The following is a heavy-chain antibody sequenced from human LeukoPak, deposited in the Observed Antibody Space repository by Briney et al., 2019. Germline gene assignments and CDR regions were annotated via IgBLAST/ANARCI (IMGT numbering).Heavy chain of an antibody. CDR2: IWYDGSNK. CDR1: GFTFSNYG. J-gene: IGHJ5*02. Sequence: TGGSLRLSCAASGFTFSNYGMHWVRQAPGKGLEWVAVIWYDGSNKYYADSVKGRFTISRDNSKNTLYLQMNSLRAEDTAVYYCARGEYSYGYRWFDPWGQGTLVTVSS. D-gene: IGHD5-18*01. V-gene: IGHV3-33*01. CDR3: ARGEYSYGYRWFDP.